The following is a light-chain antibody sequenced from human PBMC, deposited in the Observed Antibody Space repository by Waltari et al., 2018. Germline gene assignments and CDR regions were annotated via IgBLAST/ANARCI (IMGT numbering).Light chain of an antibody. J-gene: IGKJ1*01. Sequence: DIQMTQSPSPLSASVGDRVTETCRASQTLGTYLAWFQRKPGKAPKLLIYEASTLENGVPSRFSGSGSGTEFTLTISSLEPDDFATYYCQQYNSYWWTFGLGTKVEV. CDR3: QQYNSYWWT. V-gene: IGKV1-5*03. CDR1: QTLGTY. CDR2: EAS.